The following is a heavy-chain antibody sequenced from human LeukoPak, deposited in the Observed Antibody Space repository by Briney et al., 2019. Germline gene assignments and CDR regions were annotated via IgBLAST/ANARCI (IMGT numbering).Heavy chain of an antibody. D-gene: IGHD6-19*01. V-gene: IGHV4-34*01. CDR2: IKHSGST. J-gene: IGHJ6*03. Sequence: PSETLSLTCAVYGGSFIGYDLSWIRQPPGKGLEWIGEIKHSGSTNYNPALKSRGTISLDPSKNPLSLRLNSLTAADTAVYYCARGTSGWPSYMDVWGQGTPVTVSS. CDR1: GGSFIGYD. CDR3: ARGTSGWPSYMDV.